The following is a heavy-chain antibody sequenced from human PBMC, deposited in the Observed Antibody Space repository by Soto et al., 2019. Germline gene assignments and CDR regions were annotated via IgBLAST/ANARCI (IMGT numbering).Heavy chain of an antibody. J-gene: IGHJ4*02. Sequence: QVQLVESGGGVVQPGRSLRLSCAASGFIFSNYVMYWVRQAPGKGLEWVAVMSYDGTTKYYADSVKGRFTMSRDNSKNTLYLQMNNLRPEDTGVYYCAREVLWSRYFDYWGQGTLVTVSS. CDR2: MSYDGTTK. D-gene: IGHD2-21*01. V-gene: IGHV3-30-3*01. CDR3: AREVLWSRYFDY. CDR1: GFIFSNYV.